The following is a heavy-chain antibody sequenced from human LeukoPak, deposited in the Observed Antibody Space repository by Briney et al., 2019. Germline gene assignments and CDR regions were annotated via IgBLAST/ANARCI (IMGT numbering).Heavy chain of an antibody. V-gene: IGHV3-15*01. J-gene: IGHJ4*02. CDR3: TTVRTAEDY. CDR1: GFTFSSYA. Sequence: PGRSLRLSCAASGFTFSSYAMHWVRQAPGKGLEWVGRIKSKTDSGTSDYAAPVKGRFTISRDDSKNTLHLQMNSLKTEDTAMYYCTTVRTAEDYWGQGTLVTVSS. CDR2: IKSKTDSGTS.